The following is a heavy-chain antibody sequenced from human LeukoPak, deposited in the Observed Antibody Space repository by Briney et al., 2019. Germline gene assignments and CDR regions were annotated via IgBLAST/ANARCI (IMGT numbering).Heavy chain of an antibody. D-gene: IGHD3-10*01. CDR3: ARDRRRNVWFGELFLDY. CDR2: ISAYNGNT. J-gene: IGHJ4*02. CDR1: GGTFSSYA. V-gene: IGHV1-18*01. Sequence: ASVKVSCKASGGTFSSYAISWVRQAPGQGLEWMGWISAYNGNTNYAQKLQGRVTMTTDTSTSTAYMELRSLRSDDTAVYYCARDRRRNVWFGELFLDYWGQGTLVTVSS.